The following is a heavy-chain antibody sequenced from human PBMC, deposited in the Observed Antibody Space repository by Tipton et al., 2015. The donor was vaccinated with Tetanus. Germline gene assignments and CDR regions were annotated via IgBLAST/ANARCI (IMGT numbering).Heavy chain of an antibody. D-gene: IGHD6-13*01. CDR2: IRSKAYGGTT. J-gene: IGHJ6*02. CDR1: GFTFGDYA. Sequence: QLVQSGGGLVKPGRSLRLSCTASGFTFGDYAMSWFRQAPGQGLEWVGFIRSKAYGGTTEYAASVKGRFTISRDDSKSIAYLQMNSLKTEDTAVYYCTRVGESSSWYPDYYYYYGMDVWGQGTTVTVSS. V-gene: IGHV3-49*05. CDR3: TRVGESSSWYPDYYYYYGMDV.